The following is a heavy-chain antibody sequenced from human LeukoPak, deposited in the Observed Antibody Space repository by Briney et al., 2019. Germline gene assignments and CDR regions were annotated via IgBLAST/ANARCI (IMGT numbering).Heavy chain of an antibody. CDR3: ARDIVVVPAAVDY. CDR1: GFTFSSYW. J-gene: IGHJ4*02. Sequence: GGSLRLSCAASGFTFSSYWMSWVRQAPGKGLEWVANIKQDGGQKYYVDSVKGRFAISRDNAKNSLYLQMNSLRAEDTAVYYCARDIVVVPAAVDYWGQGTLVTVSS. V-gene: IGHV3-7*01. CDR2: IKQDGGQK. D-gene: IGHD2-2*01.